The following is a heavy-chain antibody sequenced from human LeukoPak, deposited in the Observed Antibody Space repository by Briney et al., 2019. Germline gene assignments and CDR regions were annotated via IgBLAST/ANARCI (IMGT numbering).Heavy chain of an antibody. CDR1: GFTFSNAW. CDR2: IKSKTDGGTT. CDR3: TTVCSGGSCSRGG. Sequence: PGGSLRLSCAASGFTFSNAWVSCVRQAPGKGLVWVGRIKSKTDGGTTDYAAPVKGRFTISRDDSKNTLYLQMNSLKTEDTAVYYCTTVCSGGSCSRGGWGQGTLVTVSS. J-gene: IGHJ4*02. D-gene: IGHD2-15*01. V-gene: IGHV3-15*01.